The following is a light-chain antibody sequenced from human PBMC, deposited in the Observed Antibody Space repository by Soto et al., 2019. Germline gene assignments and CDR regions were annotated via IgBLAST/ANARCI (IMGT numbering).Light chain of an antibody. CDR3: KQRSNWLT. J-gene: IGKJ4*01. Sequence: EIVLTQSPATLSLSPGERATLSCRASQRVSSYLAWYQQKPGQAPRLLIYDASNRATGIPARFSGSGSGTAFTLTISSLEPEDFEIYYCKQRSNWLTFGGGTKVEIK. CDR1: QRVSSY. CDR2: DAS. V-gene: IGKV3-11*01.